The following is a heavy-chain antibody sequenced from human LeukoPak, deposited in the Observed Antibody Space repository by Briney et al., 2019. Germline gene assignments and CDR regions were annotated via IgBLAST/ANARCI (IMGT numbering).Heavy chain of an antibody. J-gene: IGHJ4*02. CDR1: GFTFSSYS. CDR2: ISRGSSNI. CDR3: ARDRDWGSDY. V-gene: IGHV3-48*02. D-gene: IGHD2-21*02. Sequence: GGSLRLSCAASGFTFSSYSMNWVRQAPGKGLEWVSYISRGSSNIYYADSVKGRFTISRDNAKNSLYLQMSSLRDEDTAIYYCARDRDWGSDYWGQGTLVTVSS.